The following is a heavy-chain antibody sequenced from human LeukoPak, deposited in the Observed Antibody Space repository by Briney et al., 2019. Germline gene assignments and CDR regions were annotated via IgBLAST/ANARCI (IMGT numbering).Heavy chain of an antibody. CDR2: ISWNSGSI. V-gene: IGHV3-9*01. CDR3: AKDLAYYYDSSGYPQAFDI. J-gene: IGHJ3*02. CDR1: GFTFDDYA. D-gene: IGHD3-22*01. Sequence: QPGGSLRLSCAASGFTFDDYAMHWVRQAPGKGLEWVSGISWNSGSIGYADSVKGRFTISRDNAKNSLYLQMNSLRAEDTALYYCAKDLAYYYDSSGYPQAFDIWGQGTMVTVSS.